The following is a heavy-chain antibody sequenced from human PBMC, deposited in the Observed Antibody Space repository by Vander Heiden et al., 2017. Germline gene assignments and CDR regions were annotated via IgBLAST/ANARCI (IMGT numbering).Heavy chain of an antibody. J-gene: IGHJ4*02. D-gene: IGHD3-10*01. Sequence: QLQLQESGPGLVKPSETLSLTCTVSGDSISSSNYYWGWIRQPPGKGLEWIGSIYYSGSTYYNPSRKSRVTISVDTSKNKVSMKLSSVTAAETAVYYCAMTVIGNVVLHYFNSWGQVTMVSVSS. CDR3: AMTVIGNVVLHYFNS. V-gene: IGHV4-39*01. CDR2: IYYSGST. CDR1: GDSISSSNYY.